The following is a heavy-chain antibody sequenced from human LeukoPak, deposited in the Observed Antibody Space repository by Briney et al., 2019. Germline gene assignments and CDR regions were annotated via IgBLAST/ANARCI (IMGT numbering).Heavy chain of an antibody. CDR3: ARVGIDSGITFDY. Sequence: GGSLRLSCAASGFTFSSYGMHWVRQAPGKGLEWVAVISNDGSKKYYADSVKGRFTISRDNSKNTLSLQVSSLRAEDTAVYYCARVGIDSGITFDYWGQGTLVTVSS. D-gene: IGHD6-13*01. CDR2: ISNDGSKK. CDR1: GFTFSSYG. V-gene: IGHV3-30*03. J-gene: IGHJ4*02.